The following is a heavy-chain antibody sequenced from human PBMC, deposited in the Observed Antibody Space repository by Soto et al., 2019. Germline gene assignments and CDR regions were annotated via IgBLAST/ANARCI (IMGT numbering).Heavy chain of an antibody. Sequence: EVQLLESGGGLVHPGGSLRLSCVASGFRFSSYAMSWVRQAPGEGLEWVSVISGRDGSTYYADFVKGRFIISRYDSRNTLYLQMHSLRAEDTAVYYCARDRERDAWYEDYWGQGTLVTVSS. D-gene: IGHD6-13*01. CDR1: GFRFSSYA. J-gene: IGHJ4*02. V-gene: IGHV3-23*01. CDR2: ISGRDGST. CDR3: ARDRERDAWYEDY.